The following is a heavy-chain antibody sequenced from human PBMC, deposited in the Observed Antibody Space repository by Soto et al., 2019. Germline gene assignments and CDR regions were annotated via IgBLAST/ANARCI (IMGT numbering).Heavy chain of an antibody. CDR3: ARRRGSGWSADFDY. CDR2: LNGGNGYT. CDR1: GYTFAKQC. V-gene: IGHV1-3*01. J-gene: IGHJ4*02. D-gene: IGHD6-19*01. Sequence: ASVKVSCKASGYTFAKQCMHWVRQAPGQGLEWMGWLNGGNGYTKYSQKFQGRVTMTTDTSTSTAYMELRSLRSDDTAVYYCARRRGSGWSADFDYWGQGTLVTVSS.